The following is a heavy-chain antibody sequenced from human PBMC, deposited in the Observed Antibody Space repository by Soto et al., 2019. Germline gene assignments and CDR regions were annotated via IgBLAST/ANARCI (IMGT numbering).Heavy chain of an antibody. CDR1: GFTFSNYW. CDR2: IKRDGSVK. D-gene: IGHD3-22*01. V-gene: IGHV3-7*04. J-gene: IGHJ3*01. Sequence: EVQLVESGGGLVQPGGSLRLSCVASGFTFSNYWMAWVRQAPGKGLEWVANIKRDGSVKTLAASVGGRFTISRDNAENSLSLHMNSLRGEDTAVYYCAKDDNFCDGSVCYDVVVVGCQGTRVAVSS. CDR3: AKDDNFCDGSVCYDVVVV.